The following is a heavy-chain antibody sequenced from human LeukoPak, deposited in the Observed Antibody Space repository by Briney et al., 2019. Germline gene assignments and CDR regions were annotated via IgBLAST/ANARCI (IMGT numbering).Heavy chain of an antibody. V-gene: IGHV4-34*01. CDR1: GGSFSGYY. J-gene: IGHJ4*02. D-gene: IGHD3-22*01. CDR2: INHSGST. CDR3: ARGPRSSGYFYYLNY. Sequence: SETLSLTCAVYGGSFSGYYWSWIRQPPGKGLEWIGEINHSGSTNYNPSLKSRVTISVDTSKNQFSLKLSSVTVADTAVYYCARGPRSSGYFYYLNYWGQGTLVTVSS.